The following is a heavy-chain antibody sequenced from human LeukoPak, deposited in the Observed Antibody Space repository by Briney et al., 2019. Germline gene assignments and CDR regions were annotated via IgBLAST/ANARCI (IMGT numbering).Heavy chain of an antibody. V-gene: IGHV3-23*01. CDR2: ISGSGVST. CDR1: GFTFRSYT. CDR3: ARDSFGPGSSYGYFDS. D-gene: IGHD3-22*01. J-gene: IGHJ4*02. Sequence: GGSLRLSCVVSGFTFRSYTMSWVRQVPGKGLEWVSGISGSGVSTHSADSVNGRFTISRDNSNNTLFLQMNSLRAEDTALYYCARDSFGPGSSYGYFDSWGRGTLVTVSS.